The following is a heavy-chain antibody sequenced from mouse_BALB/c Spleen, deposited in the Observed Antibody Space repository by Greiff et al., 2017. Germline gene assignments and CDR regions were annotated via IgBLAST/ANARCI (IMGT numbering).Heavy chain of an antibody. CDR3: ARDQDNFDY. J-gene: IGHJ2*01. CDR1: GFTFSSYG. V-gene: IGHV5-6*01. CDR2: ISSGGSYT. Sequence: EVQVVESGGGLVKPGGSLKLSCAASGFTFSSYGMSWVRQTPDKRLEWVATISSGGSYTYYPDSVKGRFTISRDNAKNTLYLQMSSLKSEDTAMYYCARDQDNFDYWGQGTTLTVSS.